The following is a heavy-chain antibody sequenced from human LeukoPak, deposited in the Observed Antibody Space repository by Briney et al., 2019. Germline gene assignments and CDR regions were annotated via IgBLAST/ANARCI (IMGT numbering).Heavy chain of an antibody. CDR1: GFTFSNAW. V-gene: IGHV3-15*01. Sequence: PGGSLRLSCAASGFTFSNAWMSWVRQAPGKGLEWVGRIKSETNGGTTDYAAPVKGRFAISRDDSKNTLFLQMNSLKTEDTGAYYCTTDHYYDSRGYQHYFDYWGQGTLVTVSS. D-gene: IGHD3-22*01. J-gene: IGHJ4*02. CDR3: TTDHYYDSRGYQHYFDY. CDR2: IKSETNGGTT.